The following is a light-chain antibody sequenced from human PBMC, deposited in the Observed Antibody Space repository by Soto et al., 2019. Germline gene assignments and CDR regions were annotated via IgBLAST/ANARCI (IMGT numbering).Light chain of an antibody. Sequence: EIVLTQSPGTLSLSPGERATLSCRASQSVRSNLAWYQQKPGQAPRLLIYGASTRATGIPARFSGSGSGTEFTLTISSLQSEDFAVYYCQHYNNWPSFGQGTKVDIK. J-gene: IGKJ1*01. CDR1: QSVRSN. CDR3: QHYNNWPS. CDR2: GAS. V-gene: IGKV3-15*01.